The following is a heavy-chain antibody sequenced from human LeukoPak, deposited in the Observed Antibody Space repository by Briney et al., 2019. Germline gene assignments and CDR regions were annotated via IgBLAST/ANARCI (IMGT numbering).Heavy chain of an antibody. CDR2: IYTSGST. D-gene: IGHD2-21*02. V-gene: IGHV4-61*02. J-gene: IGHJ5*02. Sequence: SETLSLTCTVSGGSISSGSYYWSWIRQPAGKGLEWIGRIYTSGSTNYNPSLKSRVTISVDTSKNQFSLKLSSVTAADTAVYYCARIEGGDPNWFDPWGQGTLVTVSS. CDR1: GGSISSGSYY. CDR3: ARIEGGDPNWFDP.